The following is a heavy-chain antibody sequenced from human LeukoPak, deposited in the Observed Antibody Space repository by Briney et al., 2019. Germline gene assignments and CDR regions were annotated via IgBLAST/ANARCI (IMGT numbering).Heavy chain of an antibody. CDR2: ISAYNGNT. CDR3: AAAGDTYYDILTGYYTVDRLDY. Sequence: ASVKVSCKASGYTFTSYGISWVRQAPGQGLEWMGWISAYNGNTNYAQKHQGRVTMTTYTSTSTAYMELRSLRSDDTAVYYCAAAGDTYYDILTGYYTVDRLDYWGQGTLVTVSS. CDR1: GYTFTSYG. D-gene: IGHD3-9*01. J-gene: IGHJ4*02. V-gene: IGHV1-18*04.